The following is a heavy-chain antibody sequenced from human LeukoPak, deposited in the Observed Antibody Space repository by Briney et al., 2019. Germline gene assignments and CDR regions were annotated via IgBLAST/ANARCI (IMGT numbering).Heavy chain of an antibody. CDR3: AREMGSVYFDY. CDR1: GFSFGSYG. CDR2: VSYDGSNK. J-gene: IGHJ4*02. Sequence: GGSLRLSCAASGFSFGSYGIHWVRQTPGKGLEWVAGVSYDGSNKDYSDSVKGRFTISRDNSKNTVHLQMNSLRVEDTAVYYCAREMGSVYFDYWGQGTLVTVSS. D-gene: IGHD3-10*01. V-gene: IGHV3-33*01.